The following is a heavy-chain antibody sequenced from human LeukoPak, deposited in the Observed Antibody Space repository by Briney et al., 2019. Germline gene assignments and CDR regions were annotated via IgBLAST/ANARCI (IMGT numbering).Heavy chain of an antibody. Sequence: RAGGSLRLSRAASGFTFSSYSMNWVRQAPGKGLEWVSSISSSSSYIYYADSVKGRFTISRDNAKNSLYLQMNSLRAEDTAVYYCARGGRWGDYWGQGTLVTVSS. V-gene: IGHV3-21*01. D-gene: IGHD3-16*01. CDR3: ARGGRWGDY. J-gene: IGHJ4*02. CDR2: ISSSSSYI. CDR1: GFTFSSYS.